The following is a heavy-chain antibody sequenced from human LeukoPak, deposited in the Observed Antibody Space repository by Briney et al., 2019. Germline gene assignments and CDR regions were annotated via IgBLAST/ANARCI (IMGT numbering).Heavy chain of an antibody. J-gene: IGHJ4*02. V-gene: IGHV3-43D*03. CDR2: VTWDGSFT. Sequence: GGSLRLSCAASGFTFDDYAMHWVRQAPGKGLEWVSLVTWDGSFTYYVDSVKGRFTIYRDNSKNSLYLQMNSLRAEDTAFYYCAKARNAVAGTGYYFDNWGQGTLVTVSS. CDR1: GFTFDDYA. D-gene: IGHD6-19*01. CDR3: AKARNAVAGTGYYFDN.